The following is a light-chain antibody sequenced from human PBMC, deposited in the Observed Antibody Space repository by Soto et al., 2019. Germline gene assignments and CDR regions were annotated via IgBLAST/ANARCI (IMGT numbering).Light chain of an antibody. Sequence: DIQMPQSPSSLSASVGDRVTITCQASQDISNYLNWYQQKPGKAPKLLIYDASNLETGVPSRFSGSGSGTDFTFTISSLQTEDIATYYCQQYDNLPPLTFGGGTKVEIK. CDR3: QQYDNLPPLT. J-gene: IGKJ4*01. CDR1: QDISNY. V-gene: IGKV1-33*01. CDR2: DAS.